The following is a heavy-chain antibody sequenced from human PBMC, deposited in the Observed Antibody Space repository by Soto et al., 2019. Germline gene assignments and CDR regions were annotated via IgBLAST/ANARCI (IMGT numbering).Heavy chain of an antibody. CDR2: ISGSGGST. CDR1: GFTFSSYA. Sequence: GGSLRLSCAASGFTFSSYAMRWVRQAPGKGLEWVSAISGSGGSTYYADSVKGRFTISRDNSKNTLYLQMNSLRAEDTAVYYCAKLGTGYYMRPNFDYWGQGTLVTVSS. D-gene: IGHD3-9*01. V-gene: IGHV3-23*01. CDR3: AKLGTGYYMRPNFDY. J-gene: IGHJ4*02.